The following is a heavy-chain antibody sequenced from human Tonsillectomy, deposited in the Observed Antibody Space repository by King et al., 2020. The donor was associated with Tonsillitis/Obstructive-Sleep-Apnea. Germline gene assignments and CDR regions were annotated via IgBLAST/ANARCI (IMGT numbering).Heavy chain of an antibody. CDR3: AKAPIPLITLVQGVDYYYYMDV. J-gene: IGHJ6*03. V-gene: IGHV3-23*04. CDR1: EFIFSSYA. CDR2: ISGSGDST. D-gene: IGHD3-10*01. Sequence: VQLVESGGGLVQPGGSLRLSCAASEFIFSSYAMSWVRQAPGKGLEWVSGISGSGDSTYYAESVKGRFTISRDNSKNTLYLQMNSLRAGDTAVYYCAKAPIPLITLVQGVDYYYYMDVWGTGTTVTVSS.